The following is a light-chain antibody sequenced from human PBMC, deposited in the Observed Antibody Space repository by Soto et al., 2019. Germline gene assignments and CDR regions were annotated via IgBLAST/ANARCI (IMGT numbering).Light chain of an antibody. CDR1: QAVNTR. CDR2: LTS. V-gene: IGKV3-20*01. J-gene: IGKJ4*01. Sequence: EIVLTQSPATLSSFPGDRVTLSCRASQAVNTRLAWYQHKPGQAPRLLIYLTSIGATAIPDRFSGSGSGTDFTLTISRLEPEDSAVYYCQQHSRSITFGGGTKVDIK. CDR3: QQHSRSIT.